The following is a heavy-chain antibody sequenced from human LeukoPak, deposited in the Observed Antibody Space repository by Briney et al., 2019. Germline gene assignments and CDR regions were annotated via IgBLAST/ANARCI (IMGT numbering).Heavy chain of an antibody. Sequence: GGSLRLSCETSGFTFRSFWMHWVRQAPGKGLVWVSRINHDGSSTNYADSVKGRFTISRDNAKNTLYLQMNSLRAEDTAVYYCAGDRSYGLDYWGQGTLVTVSS. J-gene: IGHJ4*02. CDR1: GFTFRSFW. CDR2: INHDGSST. V-gene: IGHV3-74*01. D-gene: IGHD5-18*01. CDR3: AGDRSYGLDY.